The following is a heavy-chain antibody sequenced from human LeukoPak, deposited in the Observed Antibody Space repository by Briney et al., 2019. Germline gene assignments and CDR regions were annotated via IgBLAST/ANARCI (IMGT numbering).Heavy chain of an antibody. CDR1: GCTFSLFS. J-gene: IGHJ5*01. CDR3: ARDVGYCSGGSCYRWSAS. V-gene: IGHV3-48*01. CDR2: ISTGSDVI. D-gene: IGHD2-15*01. Sequence: GGSLRLSCAASGCTFSLFSISWVRQAPGKGLQWVSYISTGSDVIYYADSVRGRFSISRDDASNSVSLQMNSLRADDTAVYYCARDVGYCSGGSCYRWSASWGQGTLVTVSS.